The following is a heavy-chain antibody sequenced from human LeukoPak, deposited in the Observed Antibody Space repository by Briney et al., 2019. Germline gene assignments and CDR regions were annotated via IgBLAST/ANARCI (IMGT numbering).Heavy chain of an antibody. CDR2: IKRDGSEK. D-gene: IGHD3-22*01. V-gene: IGHV3-7*01. J-gene: IGHJ4*02. CDR1: GFTFSSYW. CDR3: ARLDLKYYYDSSGYDY. Sequence: GGSLRLSCAASGFTFSSYWMSWVRQAPGKGLEWVANIKRDGSEKYYVDSVKGRFTISRDNAKNSLYLQMNSLRAEDTAVYYCARLDLKYYYDSSGYDYWGQGTLVTVSS.